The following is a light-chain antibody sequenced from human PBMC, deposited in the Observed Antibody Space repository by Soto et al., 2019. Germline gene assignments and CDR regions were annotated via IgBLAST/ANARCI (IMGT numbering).Light chain of an antibody. CDR3: GTWDNSLSAVV. CDR2: DNN. CDR1: SFNIGINY. Sequence: QSVLTQPPSVSAAPGQKVTISCSGTSFNIGINYVSWYQQLPGTAPKLLIYDNNKRPAGIPDRFSGSKSGTSATLGITGLQTGDEADYYCGTWDNSLSAVVFGGGTKVTVL. V-gene: IGLV1-51*01. J-gene: IGLJ2*01.